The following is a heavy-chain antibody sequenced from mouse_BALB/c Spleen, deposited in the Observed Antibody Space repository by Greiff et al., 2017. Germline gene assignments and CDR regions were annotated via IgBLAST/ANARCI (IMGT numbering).Heavy chain of an antibody. D-gene: IGHD1-2*01. J-gene: IGHJ1*01. CDR2: IDPENGNT. CDR3: ASITTDWYFDV. CDR1: GFNIKDYY. V-gene: IGHV14-1*02. Sequence: VQLQQSGAELVRPGALVKLSCKASGFNIKDYYMHWVKQRPEQGLEWIGWIDPENGNTIYDPKFQGKASITADTSSNTAYLQLSSLTSEDTAVYYCASITTDWYFDVWGAGTTVTVAS.